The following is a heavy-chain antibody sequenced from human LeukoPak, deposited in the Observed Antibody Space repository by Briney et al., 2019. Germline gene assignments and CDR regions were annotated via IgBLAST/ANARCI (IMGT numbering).Heavy chain of an antibody. CDR2: IYYSGST. CDR1: GGSISSSSYY. CDR3: AGEGRAYVGLDS. Sequence: PSETLSLTCTVSGGSISSSSYYWGWIRQPPGKGLEWIGSIYYSGSTYYNPSLKSRVTISVDTSKNQFSLKLSSVTAADTAVYYCAGEGRAYVGLDSWGQGALVTVSS. D-gene: IGHD4-23*01. J-gene: IGHJ4*02. V-gene: IGHV4-39*07.